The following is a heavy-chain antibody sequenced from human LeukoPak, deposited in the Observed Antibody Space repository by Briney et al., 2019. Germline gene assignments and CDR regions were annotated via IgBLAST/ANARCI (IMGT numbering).Heavy chain of an antibody. CDR1: GYTFTAYS. Sequence: ASVKVSCKASGYTFTAYSIHWVRQAPGQGLEWLALITHDSSNKKSADSFKGRVTMSSGNSMSTPYLQLSSLRSDDTAVYYCARLGSCWFHLDYWGQGTLVTVSS. CDR3: ARLGSCWFHLDY. D-gene: IGHD6-19*01. CDR2: ITHDSSNK. J-gene: IGHJ4*02. V-gene: IGHV1-2*02.